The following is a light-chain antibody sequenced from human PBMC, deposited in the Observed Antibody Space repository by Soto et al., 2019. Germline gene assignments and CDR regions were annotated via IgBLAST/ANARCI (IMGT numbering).Light chain of an antibody. CDR1: QSISSW. V-gene: IGKV1-5*03. J-gene: IGKJ1*01. CDR2: QAS. Sequence: DIQMTQSPSTLSASVGDRVTITCRASQSISSWLAWYQQKPGKAPKLLIYQASSLESGVPSRFSGSGSGTDSTLTTGSRQPDDFATYYGKKKNIRWTCGQGTKGEIK. CDR3: KKKNIRWT.